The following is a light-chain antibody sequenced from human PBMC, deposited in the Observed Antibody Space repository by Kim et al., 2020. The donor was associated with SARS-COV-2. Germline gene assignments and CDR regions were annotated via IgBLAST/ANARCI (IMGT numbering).Light chain of an antibody. V-gene: IGKV1-27*01. CDR3: QKYNGARWT. Sequence: GSVEDRVTINGRASQSINNDLAWYQQKPGKGPNLLFYGASALQSGVPSRFSGRGAGTDFTLTISSLQPEDVAIYYCQKYNGARWTFGEGTKVDIK. CDR2: GAS. CDR1: QSINND. J-gene: IGKJ1*01.